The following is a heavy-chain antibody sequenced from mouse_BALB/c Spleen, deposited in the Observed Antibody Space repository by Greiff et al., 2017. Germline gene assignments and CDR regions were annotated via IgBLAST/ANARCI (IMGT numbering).Heavy chain of an antibody. Sequence: DVMLVESGGGLVKPGGSLKLSCAASGFTFSSYAMSWVRQTPEKRLEWVATISSGGSYTYYPDSVKGRFTISRDNAKNTLYLQMSSLRSEDTAMYYCARESPNWDRFAYWGQGTLVTVSA. V-gene: IGHV5-9-1*01. CDR2: ISSGGSYT. CDR3: ARESPNWDRFAY. D-gene: IGHD4-1*01. CDR1: GFTFSSYA. J-gene: IGHJ3*01.